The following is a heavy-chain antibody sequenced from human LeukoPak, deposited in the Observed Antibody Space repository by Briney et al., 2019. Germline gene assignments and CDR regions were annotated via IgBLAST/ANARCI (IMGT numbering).Heavy chain of an antibody. Sequence: GGSLRLSCAASGFSFRSHGMNWVRQAPGKGLEWVSGISPRGDITYYKDSVRGRFTISRDNFKNTVSLQLNSLRAEDTAMYYCARADSNYDILTGYPAEGYFQHWGQGTLVTVSS. CDR2: ISPRGDIT. V-gene: IGHV3-23*01. CDR3: ARADSNYDILTGYPAEGYFQH. CDR1: GFSFRSHG. D-gene: IGHD3-9*01. J-gene: IGHJ1*01.